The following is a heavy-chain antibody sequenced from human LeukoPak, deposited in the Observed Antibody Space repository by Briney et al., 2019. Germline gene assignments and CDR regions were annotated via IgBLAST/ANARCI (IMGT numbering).Heavy chain of an antibody. Sequence: SETLSLTCAVYGGSFSGYYWSWIRQPPGKGLEWIGEINHSGSTNYNPSLKSRVTISVDTSKNQFSLKLSSVTAADTAEYYCARRYSSSWYRTFDYWGQGTLVTVSS. J-gene: IGHJ4*02. V-gene: IGHV4-34*01. CDR2: INHSGST. CDR1: GGSFSGYY. CDR3: ARRYSSSWYRTFDY. D-gene: IGHD6-13*01.